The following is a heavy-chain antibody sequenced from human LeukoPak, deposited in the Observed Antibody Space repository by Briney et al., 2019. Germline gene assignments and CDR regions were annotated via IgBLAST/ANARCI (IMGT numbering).Heavy chain of an antibody. CDR2: INPNSGGT. D-gene: IGHD3-10*01. CDR1: GYTFTGYY. CDR3: ARGYYGSGSYLYYFDY. J-gene: IGHJ4*02. Sequence: ASVKVSCKASGYTFTGYYMHWVRQAPGQGLEWMGWINPNSGGTNYAQKFQGWVTMTRDTSISTAYMELSRLRSEDTAVYYCARGYYGSGSYLYYFDYWGQGTLVTVSS. V-gene: IGHV1-2*04.